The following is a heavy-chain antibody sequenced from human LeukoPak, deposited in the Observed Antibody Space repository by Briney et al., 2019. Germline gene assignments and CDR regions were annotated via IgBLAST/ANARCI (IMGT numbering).Heavy chain of an antibody. Sequence: GGSLRLSCAASGFTFSSYAMSWVRQAPGKGLEWVSAISGSGGSTYYADPVKGRITISRDNPKNTLFLQMNSLRAEDTAVYFCAKRGVVIRVILVGFHREAYYFDSWGQGALVTVSS. CDR3: AKRGVVIRVILVGFHREAYYFDS. V-gene: IGHV3-23*01. CDR2: ISGSGGST. D-gene: IGHD2-21*01. J-gene: IGHJ4*02. CDR1: GFTFSSYA.